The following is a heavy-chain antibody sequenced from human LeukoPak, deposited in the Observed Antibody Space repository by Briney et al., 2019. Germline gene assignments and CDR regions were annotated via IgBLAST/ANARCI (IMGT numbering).Heavy chain of an antibody. J-gene: IGHJ4*02. Sequence: GGSLRLSCAASGFTFSSYSMNWVRQAPGKGVEWVSSISSSSSYMYYADSVKGRFTISRDNARNSLYLQMNSLRAEDTAVYYCARGGIAAAGTFDYWGQGTLVTVSS. V-gene: IGHV3-21*01. CDR2: ISSSSSYM. CDR1: GFTFSSYS. D-gene: IGHD6-13*01. CDR3: ARGGIAAAGTFDY.